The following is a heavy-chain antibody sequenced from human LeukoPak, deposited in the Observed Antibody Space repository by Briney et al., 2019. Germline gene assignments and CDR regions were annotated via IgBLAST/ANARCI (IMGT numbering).Heavy chain of an antibody. D-gene: IGHD6-13*01. Sequence: SETLSLTCAVYGGSFSGYYWSWIRQPPGKGLEWIGEINHSGSTNYNPSLKSRVTISVDTSKNQFSLKLSSVTAADTAVYYCARGQYSSSWYDYYYMDVWGKGTTVTVCS. CDR2: INHSGST. V-gene: IGHV4-34*01. CDR1: GGSFSGYY. CDR3: ARGQYSSSWYDYYYMDV. J-gene: IGHJ6*03.